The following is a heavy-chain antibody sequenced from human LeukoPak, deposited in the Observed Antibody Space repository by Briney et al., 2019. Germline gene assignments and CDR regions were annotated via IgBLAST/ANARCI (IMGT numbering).Heavy chain of an antibody. CDR1: GFTFSSYS. J-gene: IGHJ5*02. CDR2: ISGSGGGT. D-gene: IGHD2-15*01. V-gene: IGHV3-23*01. CDR3: ARGAGSVVVAATGLNNWFDP. Sequence: GGSLRLSCAASGFTFSSYSMNWVRQAPGKGLEWVSGISGSGGGTYYTDSVKGRFTISRDNSKNTLYLQMNSLRAEDTAVYYCARGAGSVVVAATGLNNWFDPWGQGTLVTVSS.